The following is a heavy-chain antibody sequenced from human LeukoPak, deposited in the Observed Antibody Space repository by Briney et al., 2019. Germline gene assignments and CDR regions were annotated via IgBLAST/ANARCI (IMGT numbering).Heavy chain of an antibody. CDR2: IYYSGST. D-gene: IGHD3-22*01. CDR1: GGSVGSGNYY. Sequence: SSETLSLTCTVSGGSVGSGNYYWSWIRQPPGKGLEWIGYIYYSGSTNYNPSLKSRVTISVDTSKNQFSLKLSSVTAADTAVYYCARVVYYVSSGYDYWGQGTLVTVSS. CDR3: ARVVYYVSSGYDY. J-gene: IGHJ4*02. V-gene: IGHV4-61*01.